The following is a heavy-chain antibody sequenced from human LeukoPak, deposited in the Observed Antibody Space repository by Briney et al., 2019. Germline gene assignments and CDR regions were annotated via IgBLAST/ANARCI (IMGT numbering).Heavy chain of an antibody. V-gene: IGHV3-23*01. CDR2: INNSGGST. CDR3: AKDPDYGDSY. J-gene: IGHJ4*02. CDR1: GFTFSSYA. Sequence: GGSLRFSCAASGFTFSSYAMSWVRQAPGKGLEWVSGINNSGGSTYYADSVKGRFTISRDNSKNTLYLQMNSLRAEDTAVYHCAKDPDYGDSYWGQGTLVTVSS. D-gene: IGHD4-17*01.